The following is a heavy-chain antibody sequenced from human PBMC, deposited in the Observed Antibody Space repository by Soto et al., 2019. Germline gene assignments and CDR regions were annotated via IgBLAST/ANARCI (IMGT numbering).Heavy chain of an antibody. CDR2: IYWDDDK. CDR3: AHRGSSSYYGNHAFDI. V-gene: IGHV2-5*02. Sequence: QITLKESGPTLVKPTQTLTLTCTFSGFSLSTSGVGVGWIRQPPGKALEWLALIYWDDDKRYSPSLKSRLTITKDTSKNQVVLTMTNMDPVDTATYYCAHRGSSSYYGNHAFDIWGQGTMVTVSS. CDR1: GFSLSTSGVG. J-gene: IGHJ3*02. D-gene: IGHD3-22*01.